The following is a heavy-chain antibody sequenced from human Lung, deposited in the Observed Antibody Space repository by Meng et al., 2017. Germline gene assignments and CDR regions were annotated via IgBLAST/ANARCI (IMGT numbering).Heavy chain of an antibody. D-gene: IGHD4-23*01. V-gene: IGHV4-61*08. CDR1: VDSVSSGGYD. J-gene: IGHJ4*02. CDR2: VYFRGST. Sequence: QGPLRGAGPGLGRPAETRSLSCTVSVDSVSSGGYDWSWIRQPPGKGLEWIGYVYFRGSTNYNPSLKSRVTISLDTSKNQFSLKLNSVTAADTAVYYCARGGTVVNLGYWGPGTLVTVSS. CDR3: ARGGTVVNLGY.